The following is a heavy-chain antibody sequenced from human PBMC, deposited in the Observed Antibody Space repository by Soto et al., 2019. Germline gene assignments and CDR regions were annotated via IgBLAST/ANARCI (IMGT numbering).Heavy chain of an antibody. CDR3: ARDLLRSIVVVPAAITTVVYYYYGMDV. J-gene: IGHJ6*02. CDR2: TYYMSKWYN. D-gene: IGHD2-2*02. CDR1: GDSVSSNSAA. V-gene: IGHV6-1*01. Sequence: SHTLSLTCGISGDSVSSNSAALNWIRQSPSRGLEWLGRTYYMSKWYNDYAVSVKSRITINPDTSKNQFSLQLNSVTPEDTAVHYCARDLLRSIVVVPAAITTVVYYYYGMDVWGQGTTVTVSS.